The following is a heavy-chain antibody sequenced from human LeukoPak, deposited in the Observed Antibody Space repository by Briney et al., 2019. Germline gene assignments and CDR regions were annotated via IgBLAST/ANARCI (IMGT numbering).Heavy chain of an antibody. CDR3: ARLDLDYVQYVDY. CDR2: INHSGST. CDR1: GFTFSSYW. V-gene: IGHV4-34*01. J-gene: IGHJ4*02. D-gene: IGHD4-17*01. Sequence: PGGSLRLSCAASGFTFSSYWMSWVRQPPGKGLEWIGEINHSGSTNYNPSLKSRVTISVDTSKNQFSLKLSFVTAADTAVYYCARLDLDYVQYVDYWGQGTLVTVSS.